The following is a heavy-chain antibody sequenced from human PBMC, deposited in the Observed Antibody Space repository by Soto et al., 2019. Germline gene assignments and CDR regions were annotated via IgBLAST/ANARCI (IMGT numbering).Heavy chain of an antibody. V-gene: IGHV3-33*01. J-gene: IGHJ4*02. CDR3: ARDGEVTGTDY. Sequence: GGSLRLSCAASGFTFSSYGMHWVRQAPGKGLEWVAVIWYDGSNKYYADSVKGRFTISRDNSKNTLYLQMNSLRAEDTAVYYCARDGEVTGTDYWGQGTLVTVSS. CDR1: GFTFSSYG. D-gene: IGHD1-20*01. CDR2: IWYDGSNK.